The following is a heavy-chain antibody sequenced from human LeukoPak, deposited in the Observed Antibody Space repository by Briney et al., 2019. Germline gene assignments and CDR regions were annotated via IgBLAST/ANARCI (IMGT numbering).Heavy chain of an antibody. Sequence: APVKVSCKASGGTFSSYAISWVRQAPGQGLEWMGGIIPIFGTANYAQKFQGRVTITADESTSTAYMELSSLRSEDTAVYYCARGRVAAAANDAFDIWGQGTMVTVSS. CDR3: ARGRVAAAANDAFDI. CDR1: GGTFSSYA. J-gene: IGHJ3*02. D-gene: IGHD6-13*01. CDR2: IIPIFGTA. V-gene: IGHV1-69*13.